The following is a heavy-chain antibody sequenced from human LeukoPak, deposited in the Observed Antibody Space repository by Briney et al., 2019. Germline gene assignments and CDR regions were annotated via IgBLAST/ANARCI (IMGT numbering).Heavy chain of an antibody. D-gene: IGHD1-7*01. Sequence: GGSLRLSCAASGFTVSSNYMSWVRQAPGKGLEWVSVIYSGGSTYYADSVKGRFTISRDNSNNTLYLQMNSLRAEDTAVYYCARDGTTSPYYYGMDVWGQGTTVTVSS. V-gene: IGHV3-53*01. CDR2: IYSGGST. CDR3: ARDGTTSPYYYGMDV. CDR1: GFTVSSNY. J-gene: IGHJ6*02.